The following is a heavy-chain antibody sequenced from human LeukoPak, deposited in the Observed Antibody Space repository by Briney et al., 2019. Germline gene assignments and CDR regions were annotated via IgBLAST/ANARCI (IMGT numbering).Heavy chain of an antibody. V-gene: IGHV3-73*01. CDR2: IRSTANGYAT. Sequence: GGSMRLSCAASGFTFSGSALHWVRQASGKGPEWVGRIRSTANGYATAYAASVKGRFTISRDDSKNTAYLQMDSLKTEDTAVYYCTGNYYGSGSYADFDYWGQGTLVTVSS. CDR3: TGNYYGSGSYADFDY. D-gene: IGHD3-10*01. CDR1: GFTFSGSA. J-gene: IGHJ4*02.